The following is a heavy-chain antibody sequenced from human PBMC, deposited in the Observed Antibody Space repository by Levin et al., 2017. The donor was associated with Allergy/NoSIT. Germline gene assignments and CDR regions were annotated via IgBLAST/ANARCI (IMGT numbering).Heavy chain of an antibody. CDR1: GFTFDDYA. D-gene: IGHD5-24*01. Sequence: PGGSLRLSCAASGFTFDDYAMHWVRQAPGKGLEWVSGISWNSGSIGYADSVKGRFTISRDNAKNSLYLQMNSLRAEDTALYYCAKDAGWLQFIGGYFDLWGRGTLVTVSS. CDR3: AKDAGWLQFIGGYFDL. J-gene: IGHJ2*01. CDR2: ISWNSGSI. V-gene: IGHV3-9*01.